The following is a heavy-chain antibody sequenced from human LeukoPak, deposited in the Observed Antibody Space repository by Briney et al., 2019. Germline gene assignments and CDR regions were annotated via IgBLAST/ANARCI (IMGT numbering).Heavy chain of an antibody. CDR2: AYFSWHK. D-gene: IGHD5-24*01. V-gene: IGHV4-39*01. Sequence: SETLSLTCTVSGGSVSSNAYYWGWIRQTPGKGLEWIGNAYFSWHKYYNPSLKSRVTIFVDTSKKEFPLNLNSVTGEDTAVYCCTRLGGYNLSRNAFDIWGGGTLVTVSS. CDR3: TRLGGYNLSRNAFDI. J-gene: IGHJ3*02. CDR1: GGSVSSNAYY.